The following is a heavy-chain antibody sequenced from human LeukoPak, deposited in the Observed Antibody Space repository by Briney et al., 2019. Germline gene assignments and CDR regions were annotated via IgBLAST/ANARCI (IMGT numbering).Heavy chain of an antibody. Sequence: GESLKISCKGSGYSFTSYWIGWVRQMPGKGLEWMGIIYPGDSDTRYSPPFQGQVTISADKSISTAYLQWSSLKASDTAMYYCARHVGYGDYNNWFDPWGQGTLVTVSS. CDR2: IYPGDSDT. V-gene: IGHV5-51*01. CDR3: ARHVGYGDYNNWFDP. J-gene: IGHJ5*02. D-gene: IGHD4-17*01. CDR1: GYSFTSYW.